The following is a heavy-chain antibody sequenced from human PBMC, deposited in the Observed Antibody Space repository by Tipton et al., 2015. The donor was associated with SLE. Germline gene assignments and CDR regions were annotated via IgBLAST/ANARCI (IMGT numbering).Heavy chain of an antibody. D-gene: IGHD6-13*01. Sequence: SLRLSCAASGFTFSTYWMSWVRQAPGKGLEWVANIKQDGSEKYYVDSVKGRFTISRENAKNSLYLQMNSLRAEDTAVYYCARDSSSWLDCYYFYYMDVWGKGTTVTVSS. J-gene: IGHJ6*03. V-gene: IGHV3-7*03. CDR3: ARDSSSWLDCYYFYYMDV. CDR2: IKQDGSEK. CDR1: GFTFSTYW.